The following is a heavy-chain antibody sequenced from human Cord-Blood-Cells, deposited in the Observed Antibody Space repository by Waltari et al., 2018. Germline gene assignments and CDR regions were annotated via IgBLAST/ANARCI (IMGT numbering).Heavy chain of an antibody. CDR3: ARLYYYDSSGYYNWFDP. CDR2: IIPIFVTA. D-gene: IGHD3-22*01. Sequence: QVQLVQSGAEVKKPGSSVKVSCKASGGTFSSYAISWVRQAPGQGLEWMGGIIPIFVTASYAQKLQGRVTITADEATSTAYMELSSLRSEDTAVYYCARLYYYDSSGYYNWFDPWGQGTLVTVSS. J-gene: IGHJ5*02. CDR1: GGTFSSYA. V-gene: IGHV1-69*01.